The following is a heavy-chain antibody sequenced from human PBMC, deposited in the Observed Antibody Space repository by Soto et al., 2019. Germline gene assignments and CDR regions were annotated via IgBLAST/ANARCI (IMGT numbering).Heavy chain of an antibody. V-gene: IGHV3-72*01. Sequence: GGSLRLSCAASGFTFSDHYMDWVRQAPGKGLEWVGRTRNKANSYTTEYAASVKGRFTISRDDSKNSLYLQMNSLKTEDTAVYYCARWGGDIVEYGMDVWGQGATVTVSS. CDR3: ARWGGDIVEYGMDV. J-gene: IGHJ6*02. CDR2: TRNKANSYTT. D-gene: IGHD5-12*01. CDR1: GFTFSDHY.